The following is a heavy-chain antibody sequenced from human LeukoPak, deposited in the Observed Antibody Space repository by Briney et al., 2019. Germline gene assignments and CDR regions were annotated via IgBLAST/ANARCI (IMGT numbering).Heavy chain of an antibody. V-gene: IGHV4-59*01. CDR2: IYYSGST. Sequence: SETLSLTCTVSGGSISSYYWSWIRQPPGKGLGWIGYIYYSGSTNYNPSLKSRVTISVDTSKNQFSLKLSSVTAADTAVYYCARSTWGFGELFYWFDPWGQGTLVTVSS. CDR3: ARSTWGFGELFYWFDP. CDR1: GGSISSYY. J-gene: IGHJ5*02. D-gene: IGHD3-10*01.